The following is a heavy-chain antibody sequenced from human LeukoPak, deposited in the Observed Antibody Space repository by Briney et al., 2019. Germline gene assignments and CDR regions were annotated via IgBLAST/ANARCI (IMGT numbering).Heavy chain of an antibody. CDR2: IYHSGST. J-gene: IGHJ4*02. Sequence: SETLSLTCAVSGGSISSGGYSWSWIRQPPGKGLEWIGYIYHSGSTYYNPSLKSRVTISVDRSKNQFSLKLTSVTAADTAVYYCATLTTVVTAYYFDYWGQGTLVTASS. D-gene: IGHD4-23*01. V-gene: IGHV4-30-2*01. CDR3: ATLTTVVTAYYFDY. CDR1: GGSISSGGYS.